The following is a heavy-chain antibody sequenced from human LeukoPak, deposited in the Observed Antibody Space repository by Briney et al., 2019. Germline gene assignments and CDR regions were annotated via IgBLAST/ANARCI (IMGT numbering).Heavy chain of an antibody. CDR2: TYYRSKWYN. D-gene: IGHD6-19*01. J-gene: IGHJ6*02. CDR1: GDSVSSNSAA. CDR3: ARVMRLVRSYYYYGMDV. V-gene: IGHV6-1*01. Sequence: SQTLSLTCAISGDSVSSNSAAWNWIRQSPSRGLEWLGRTYYRSKWYNDHAVSVKSRITINPDTSKNQFSLQLNSVTPEDTAVYYCARVMRLVRSYYYYGMDVWGQGTTVTVSS.